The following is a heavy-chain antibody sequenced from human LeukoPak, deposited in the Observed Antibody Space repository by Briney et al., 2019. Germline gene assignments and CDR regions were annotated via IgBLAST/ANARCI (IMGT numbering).Heavy chain of an antibody. CDR3: ARDDGSSMTNNINWYVH. V-gene: IGHV4-59*01. D-gene: IGHD5-24*01. Sequence: SETLSLTCTVSGGSISNSYWTWSRQPPGKGLEWIGYIHSGGSISYNPSLKSRVTISIEMSKNQFSLKLSSVTAADTGVYYCARDDGSSMTNNINWYVHWGQGTLVTVSS. CDR2: IHSGGSI. J-gene: IGHJ5*02. CDR1: GGSISNSY.